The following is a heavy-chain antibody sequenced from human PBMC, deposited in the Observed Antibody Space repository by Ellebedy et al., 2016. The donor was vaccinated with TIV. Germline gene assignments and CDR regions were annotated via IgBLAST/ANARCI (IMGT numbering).Heavy chain of an antibody. CDR2: IRSKANSYAT. CDR3: TRRPPEVPAAMWNWFDP. V-gene: IGHV3-73*01. CDR1: GFTFSGSA. D-gene: IGHD2-2*01. Sequence: GGSLRLSXAASGFTFSGSAMHWVRQASGKGLEWVGRIRSKANSYATAYAASVKGRFTISRDDSKNTAYLQMNSLKTEDTAVYYCTRRPPEVPAAMWNWFDPWGQGTLVTVSS. J-gene: IGHJ5*02.